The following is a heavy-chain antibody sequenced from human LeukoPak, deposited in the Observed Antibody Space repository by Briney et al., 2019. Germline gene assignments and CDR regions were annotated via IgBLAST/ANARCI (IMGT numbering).Heavy chain of an antibody. CDR3: ARHERDASLDHALDI. Sequence: SETLSLTCSVSGGSISSYYWSWIRQPPGKGLEGIGYMYYSGSTNYNPSLKSRVTISVDTSKNQFSLKLSSVTAADTAVYYGARHERDASLDHALDIWGQGTMVTVSS. D-gene: IGHD5-24*01. CDR2: MYYSGST. V-gene: IGHV4-59*01. J-gene: IGHJ3*02. CDR1: GGSISSYY.